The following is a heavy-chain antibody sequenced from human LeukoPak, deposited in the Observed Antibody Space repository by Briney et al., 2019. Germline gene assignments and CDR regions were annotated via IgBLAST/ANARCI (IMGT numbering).Heavy chain of an antibody. CDR1: GFSFSNYA. D-gene: IGHD3-16*01. CDR3: ASGGRDEKGLIDY. CDR2: ISGSGGST. Sequence: GGSLRLSCVSSGFSFSNYAMSWVRQAPGKGLEWVSSISGSGGSTHYADSVKGRFTISRDKTKNTLYLQMNSLRAEDTAVYYCASGGRDEKGLIDYWGQGTLVTVSS. V-gene: IGHV3-23*01. J-gene: IGHJ4*02.